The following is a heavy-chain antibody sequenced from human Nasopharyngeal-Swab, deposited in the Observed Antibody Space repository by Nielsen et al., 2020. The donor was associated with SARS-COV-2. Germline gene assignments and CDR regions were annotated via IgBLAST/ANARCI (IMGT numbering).Heavy chain of an antibody. V-gene: IGHV3-33*01. J-gene: IGHJ3*02. CDR3: ARPLGYCSGGTCVGTKTFDI. D-gene: IGHD2-15*01. Sequence: GGSLRLSCAASGFTFSSYGMHWVRQAPGKGLEWVAVIWYDGSNKYYADSVKGRFTISRDNSKNTLYLQMNSLRAEDTAVYYCARPLGYCSGGTCVGTKTFDIWGQGTMVTVSS. CDR1: GFTFSSYG. CDR2: IWYDGSNK.